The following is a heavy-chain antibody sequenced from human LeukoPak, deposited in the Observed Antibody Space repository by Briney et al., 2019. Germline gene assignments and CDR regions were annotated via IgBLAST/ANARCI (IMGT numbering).Heavy chain of an antibody. CDR2: IIPIFGTA. V-gene: IGHV1-69*13. J-gene: IGHJ3*02. CDR1: GGTFSSYA. CDR3: ARVGGGAFDI. D-gene: IGHD3-16*01. Sequence: ASVKVSCKASGGTFSSYAISWVRQAPGQGLEWMGGIIPIFGTANYAQKFQGRVTITADESTSTAYMELSSLRSEDTAVYSCARVGGGAFDIWGQGTMVTVSS.